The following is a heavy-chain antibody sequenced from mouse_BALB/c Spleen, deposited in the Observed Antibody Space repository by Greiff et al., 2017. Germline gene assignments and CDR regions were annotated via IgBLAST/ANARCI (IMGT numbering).Heavy chain of an antibody. CDR3: ARTVRRGNYYAMDY. J-gene: IGHJ4*01. CDR1: GFTFSSYA. CDR2: ISSGGSYT. V-gene: IGHV5-9-4*01. Sequence: EVKLVESGGGLVKPGGSLKLSCAASGFTFSSYAMSWVRQSPEKRLEWVAEISSGGSYTYYPDTVTGRFTISRDNAKNTLYLEMSSLRSEDTAMYYCARTVRRGNYYAMDYWGQGTSVTVSS. D-gene: IGHD2-14*01.